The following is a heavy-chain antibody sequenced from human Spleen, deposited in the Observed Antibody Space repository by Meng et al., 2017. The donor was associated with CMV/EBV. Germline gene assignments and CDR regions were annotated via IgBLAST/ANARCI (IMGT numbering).Heavy chain of an antibody. J-gene: IGHJ6*02. D-gene: IGHD3-16*01. CDR3: ARISAPGYDYVWGSSLGVVDYYYYGMDV. CDR1: GGSISSSSYY. CDR2: IYYSGST. V-gene: IGHV4-39*01. Sequence: SETLSLTCTVSGGSISSSSYYWGWIRQPPGKGLEWIGSIYYSGSTYYNPSLKSRVTISVDTSKNQFSLKLSSVTAADTAVYYCARISAPGYDYVWGSSLGVVDYYYYGMDVWGQGTTVTVSS.